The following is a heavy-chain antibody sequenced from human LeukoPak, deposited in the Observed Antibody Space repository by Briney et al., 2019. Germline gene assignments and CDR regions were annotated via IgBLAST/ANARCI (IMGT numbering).Heavy chain of an antibody. CDR1: GGTFSSYA. CDR2: IIPIFGTA. V-gene: IGHV1-69*01. CDR3: AREKGGYSYGTDYYYYGMDV. D-gene: IGHD5-18*01. J-gene: IGHJ6*02. Sequence: ASVKVSCKASGGTFSSYAISWVRQAPGQGLEWMGGIIPIFGTANYAQKFQGRVTITADESTSTAYMELSSLRSEDTAVYYCAREKGGYSYGTDYYYYGMDVWGQGTTVTVSS.